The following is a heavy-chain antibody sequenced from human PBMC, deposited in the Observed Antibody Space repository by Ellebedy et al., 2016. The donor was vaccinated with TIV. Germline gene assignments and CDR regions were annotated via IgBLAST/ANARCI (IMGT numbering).Heavy chain of an antibody. Sequence: SVKVSCXASGGSFSSYAISWVRQAPGQGLEWMGGIIPIFGTANYAQKFQGRVTITADESTSTAYMELSSLRSEDTAVYYWARGPVLLSWLDPWGQGTLVTVSS. D-gene: IGHD3-16*01. J-gene: IGHJ5*02. CDR1: GGSFSSYA. CDR2: IIPIFGTA. V-gene: IGHV1-69*13. CDR3: ARGPVLLSWLDP.